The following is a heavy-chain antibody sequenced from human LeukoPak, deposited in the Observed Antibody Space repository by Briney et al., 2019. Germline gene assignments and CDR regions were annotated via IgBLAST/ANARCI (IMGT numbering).Heavy chain of an antibody. Sequence: ASVKVSCTASGGTFSSYAISWVRQAPGQGLEWMGGIIPIFGTANYAQKFQGRVTITADESTSTAYMELSSLRSEDTAVYYCASPGNGGYDSGYYFDYWGQGTLVTVSS. V-gene: IGHV1-69*13. CDR2: IIPIFGTA. D-gene: IGHD5-12*01. CDR3: ASPGNGGYDSGYYFDY. CDR1: GGTFSSYA. J-gene: IGHJ4*02.